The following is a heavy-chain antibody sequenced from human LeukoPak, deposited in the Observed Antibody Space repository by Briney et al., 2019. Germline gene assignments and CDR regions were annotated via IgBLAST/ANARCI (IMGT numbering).Heavy chain of an antibody. CDR3: VRCRSTSKLYSGGYYYYYMDV. CDR1: GGSSSSYY. J-gene: IGHJ6*03. D-gene: IGHD2-2*01. Sequence: PSETLSLTCTVSGGSSSSYYWSWIRQPPGKGLEWIGYIYYSGSNNYNPSLNSRVTISVDTSKNQFSLQLSSVTAADTAVYYCVRCRSTSKLYSGGYYYYYMDVWGKGTTVTVSS. CDR2: IYYSGSN. V-gene: IGHV4-59*01.